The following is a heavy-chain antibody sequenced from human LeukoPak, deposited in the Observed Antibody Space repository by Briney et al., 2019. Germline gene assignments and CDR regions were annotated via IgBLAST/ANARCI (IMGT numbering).Heavy chain of an antibody. CDR1: GGTFSSYA. CDR3: ARGGDFGDYTYYYYYMDV. Sequence: SVKVSCKASGGTFSSYAISWVRQAPGQGLEWMGGIIPIFGTANYAQKFQGRVTITTDESTSTAYMELSSLRSEDTAVYYCARGGDFGDYTYYYYYMDVWGKGTTVTVSS. J-gene: IGHJ6*03. V-gene: IGHV1-69*05. D-gene: IGHD4-17*01. CDR2: IIPIFGTA.